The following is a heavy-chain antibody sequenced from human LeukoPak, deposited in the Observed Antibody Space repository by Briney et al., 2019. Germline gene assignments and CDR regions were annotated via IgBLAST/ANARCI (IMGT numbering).Heavy chain of an antibody. D-gene: IGHD4-17*01. CDR1: GFTFSSYA. CDR3: AKDRVYGDYSY. CDR2: ISGSGGST. V-gene: IGHV3-23*01. J-gene: IGHJ4*02. Sequence: GGSLRLSCAASGFTFSSYAMSWVRQATGKGLEWVSAISGSGGSTYYADSVKGRFTISRDNSKNTLYLQMNSLRAEDTAVYYCAKDRVYGDYSYWGQGTLVTVSS.